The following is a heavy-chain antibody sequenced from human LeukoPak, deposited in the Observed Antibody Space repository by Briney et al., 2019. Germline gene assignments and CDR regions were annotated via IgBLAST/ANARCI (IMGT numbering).Heavy chain of an antibody. Sequence: PSETLSLTCAVYGGSFSGYYWSWIRQPPGKGLEWIGEINHSGSTNYNPSLKSQVTISVDTSKNQFSLKLSSVTAADTAVYYCARGGQQLVSGASNFDYWGQGTLVTVSS. CDR3: ARGGQQLVSGASNFDY. CDR1: GGSFSGYY. CDR2: INHSGST. J-gene: IGHJ4*02. V-gene: IGHV4-34*01. D-gene: IGHD6-13*01.